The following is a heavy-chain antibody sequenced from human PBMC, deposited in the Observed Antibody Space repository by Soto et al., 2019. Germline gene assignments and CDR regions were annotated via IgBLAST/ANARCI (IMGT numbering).Heavy chain of an antibody. J-gene: IGHJ4*02. CDR2: INPNTGVT. V-gene: IGHV1-2*02. CDR3: AKIYTWNEWQGGSDY. Sequence: QVHLEQSGAEVKKAGASVKISCKDSGYSFAAYYINWVRQVSGQGLEWMGWINPNTGVTDYAQKLQGRVTLTRDTSIKTAYLELTSLRSDDTAVYYCAKIYTWNEWQGGSDYWGQGPLLSVSA. D-gene: IGHD3-3*01. CDR1: GYSFAAYY.